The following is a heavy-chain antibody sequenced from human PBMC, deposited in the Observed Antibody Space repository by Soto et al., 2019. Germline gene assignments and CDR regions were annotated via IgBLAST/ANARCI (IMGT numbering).Heavy chain of an antibody. CDR2: IIPILGTA. CDR3: AQRGGYSYGNDY. CDR1: GGTFSSYA. J-gene: IGHJ4*02. D-gene: IGHD5-18*01. Sequence: SVKVSCKASGGTFSSYAISWVRQAPGQGLEWMGGIIPILGTANYAQKFQGRVTITADESTSTAYMELSSLRSEDTAVYYCAQRGGYSYGNDYWGQGTLVTVSS. V-gene: IGHV1-69*13.